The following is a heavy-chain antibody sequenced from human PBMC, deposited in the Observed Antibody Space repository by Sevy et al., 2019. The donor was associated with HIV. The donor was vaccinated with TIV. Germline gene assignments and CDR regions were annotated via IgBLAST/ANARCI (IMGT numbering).Heavy chain of an antibody. V-gene: IGHV3-53*01. CDR1: GFSVRDNS. CDR2: ISTGIST. Sequence: GSLRLSCAASGFSVRDNSMSWVRQAPGQGLEWVSVISTGISTYYAESVQGRFTISRDISGNMVYLQMNSLRPKDAAHYYCTRDTWDHGSGCLYFASWGQGTLVTVSS. D-gene: IGHD3-10*01. J-gene: IGHJ4*02. CDR3: TRDTWDHGSGCLYFAS.